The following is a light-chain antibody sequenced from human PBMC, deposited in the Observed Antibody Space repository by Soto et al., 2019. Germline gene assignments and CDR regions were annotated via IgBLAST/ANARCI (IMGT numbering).Light chain of an antibody. V-gene: IGKV3-11*01. CDR2: DAS. CDR1: QSVSSY. Sequence: EIVLTQSPATLSLSPGERATLSCRASQSVSSYLAWYQQKPGQAPRLLIYDASNRATGIPARFSGSGSGTDFTLPISSLEPEDFAVYYGQQRSNWPPQRFTFGPGTKVDIK. CDR3: QQRSNWPPQRFT. J-gene: IGKJ3*01.